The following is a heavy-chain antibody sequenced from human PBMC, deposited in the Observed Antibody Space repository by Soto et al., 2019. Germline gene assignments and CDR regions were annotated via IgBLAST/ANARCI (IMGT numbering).Heavy chain of an antibody. CDR1: GGTFSSYA. V-gene: IGHV1-69*06. CDR2: IVPLFRTT. D-gene: IGHD6-13*01. J-gene: IGHJ6*02. CDR3: ARGGYSSTWSNLLDRSGLDV. Sequence: QVQLVQSGAEAKKPGSSLKVSCKTSGGTFSSYAISWVRQAPGQRLGWMGGIVPLFRTTNYAQKFQGRVTITADTSTYTVYMELNGQRSGDTAVYYCARGGYSSTWSNLLDRSGLDVWGQGTTVTVSS.